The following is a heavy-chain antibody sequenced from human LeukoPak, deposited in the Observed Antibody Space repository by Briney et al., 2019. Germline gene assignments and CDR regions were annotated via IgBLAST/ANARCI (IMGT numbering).Heavy chain of an antibody. J-gene: IGHJ4*02. CDR3: VRGSGWFFGL. V-gene: IGHV3-7*01. CDR2: IKEDGRDI. Sequence: SGGSLRLSCAASQFSISYDWMHWVRQAPGKGLEWEASIKEDGRDIHYLDSVKGRFSISRDNAKNSLYLGMNTLRAEDTAVYYCVRGSGWFFGLWGQGSLVTVSS. D-gene: IGHD6-19*01. CDR1: QFSISYDW.